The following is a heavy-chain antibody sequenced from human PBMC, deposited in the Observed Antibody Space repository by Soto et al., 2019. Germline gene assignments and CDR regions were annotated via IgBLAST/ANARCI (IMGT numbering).Heavy chain of an antibody. V-gene: IGHV3-30*03. D-gene: IGHD6-19*01. Sequence: QVQLVESGGGVVQPGRSLRVSCAASGFTFSIYAMHWVRQAPGTGLEWVAVISYDGTKTYYADSVKGRFTISRDNSKNXVXXXXXXXXXXXTAVYYCXXDXGPRRQWLIDPFDYWGQGTLVTVSP. CDR3: XXDXGPRRQWLIDPFDY. CDR2: ISYDGTKT. J-gene: IGHJ4*02. CDR1: GFTFSIYA.